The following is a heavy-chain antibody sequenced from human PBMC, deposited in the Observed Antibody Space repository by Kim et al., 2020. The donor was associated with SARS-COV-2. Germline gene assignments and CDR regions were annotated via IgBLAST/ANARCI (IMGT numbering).Heavy chain of an antibody. CDR1: GYTFNSFT. CDR3: SRGRRGISGWRDAFEV. D-gene: IGHD6-19*01. J-gene: IGHJ3*01. V-gene: IGHV1-18*01. CDR2: ISAYNGNT. Sequence: ASVKVSCKASGYTFNSFTISCVQQAPEAGLERMGWISAYNGNTIYAQKPQGTDTMTTVTSTSTAYIELRSLRTDETAVYYCSRGRRGISGWRDAFEVWGQGTMVTVSS.